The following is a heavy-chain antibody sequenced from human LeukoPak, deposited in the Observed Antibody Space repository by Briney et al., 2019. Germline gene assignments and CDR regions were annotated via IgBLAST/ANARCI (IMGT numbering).Heavy chain of an antibody. V-gene: IGHV4-39*07. CDR2: IYYSGSA. J-gene: IGHJ4*02. CDR1: GGSISSSSYY. Sequence: PSETLSLTCTVSGGSISSSSYYWGWIRQPPGKGLEWTGSIYYSGSAYYNPSLKSRVTISVDTSKNQFSLKLSSVTAADTAVYYCARVVVIPHYFDYWGQGTLVTVSS. CDR3: ARVVVIPHYFDY. D-gene: IGHD3-22*01.